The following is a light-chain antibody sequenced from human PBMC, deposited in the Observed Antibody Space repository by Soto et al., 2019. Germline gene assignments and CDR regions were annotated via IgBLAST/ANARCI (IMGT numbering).Light chain of an antibody. Sequence: QSVLTQPASVSGSPGQSITISCTGTSSDIGNYNLVSWYQQYPGKVPKLVIYENSKRPSGVSNRFSGSKSGNTASLTISGLQAEDEADYYCCSYAGMTTFVLFGGGTQLTVL. CDR2: ENS. CDR3: CSYAGMTTFVL. CDR1: SSDIGNYNL. V-gene: IGLV2-23*02. J-gene: IGLJ2*01.